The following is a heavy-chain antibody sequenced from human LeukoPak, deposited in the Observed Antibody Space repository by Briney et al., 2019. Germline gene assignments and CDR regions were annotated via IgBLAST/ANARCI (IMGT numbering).Heavy chain of an antibody. CDR3: ARVRAGGSYYSGYYYYMDV. Sequence: SQTLSLTCTVSGGSISSGSYYWSWIRQPAGKGLEWIGRIYTSGSTNYNPSLKSRVTISVDTSKNQFSLKLSSVTVADTAVYYCARVRAGGSYYSGYYYYMDVWGKGTTVTVSS. CDR1: GGSISSGSYY. CDR2: IYTSGST. V-gene: IGHV4-61*02. J-gene: IGHJ6*03. D-gene: IGHD1-26*01.